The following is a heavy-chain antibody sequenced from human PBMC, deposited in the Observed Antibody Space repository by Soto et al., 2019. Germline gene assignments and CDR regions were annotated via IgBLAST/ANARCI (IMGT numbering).Heavy chain of an antibody. CDR2: MYNTGST. CDR1: GGTISSYY. D-gene: IGHD6-19*01. V-gene: IGHV4-59*01. CDR3: ARGGSSGWYFKATVLLGMDV. Sequence: PSETLSLTCPVSGGTISSYYWSWIRQPPGKGLEWIGYMYNTGSTVYNPPFKSRVTISVDTSKNQFSLKLNSVTAADTAVYYCARGGSSGWYFKATVLLGMDVWGQGTTVTVS. J-gene: IGHJ6*02.